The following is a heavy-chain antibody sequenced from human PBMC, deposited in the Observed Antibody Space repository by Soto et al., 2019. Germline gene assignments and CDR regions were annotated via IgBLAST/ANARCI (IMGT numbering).Heavy chain of an antibody. J-gene: IGHJ6*02. CDR3: ERHDVIATLQNGMGV. V-gene: IGHV4-59*02. CDR1: GGSVSGYY. CDR2: NFYAGTT. Sequence: PSETLSLTCTVSGGSVSGYYWSWIRQPPGKGLEWIGYNFYAGTTLYAPSLKSRVTTSVDTSKNQFYLKLSSVTAADTAMYYCERHDVIATLQNGMGVWGQGTMVTVSS. D-gene: IGHD2-21*01.